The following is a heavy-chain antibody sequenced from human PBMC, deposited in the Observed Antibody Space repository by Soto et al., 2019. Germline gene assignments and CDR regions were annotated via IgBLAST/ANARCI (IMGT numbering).Heavy chain of an antibody. J-gene: IGHJ5*02. CDR2: IYTSGST. Sequence: QVQLQESGPGLVKPSETLSLTCTVSGGSISSYYWSWIRQPAGKELEWSGRIYTSGSTNYNPSLKSRVIRSVDTSKNQFSLKLSSVTAADTAVYYCARDSGVGATNWFDPWGQGTLVTVSS. CDR3: ARDSGVGATNWFDP. V-gene: IGHV4-4*07. D-gene: IGHD1-26*01. CDR1: GGSISSYY.